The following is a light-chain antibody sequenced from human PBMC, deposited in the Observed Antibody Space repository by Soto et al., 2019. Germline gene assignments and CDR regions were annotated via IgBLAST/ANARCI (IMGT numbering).Light chain of an antibody. CDR2: DVS. Sequence: QSALTQPASVSGSPGQSITISCTGTSSDVGYHNYVSWYQQHPGKAPKLMIYDVSDRPSGVSNRFSGSKSGNTASLTISGLQAEDEADYYCSSYTSGSPLDVLFGGGTKLTVL. CDR3: SSYTSGSPLDVL. J-gene: IGLJ2*01. CDR1: SSDVGYHNY. V-gene: IGLV2-14*03.